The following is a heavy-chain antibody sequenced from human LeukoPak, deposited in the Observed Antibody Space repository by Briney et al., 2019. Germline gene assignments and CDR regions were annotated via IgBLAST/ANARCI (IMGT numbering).Heavy chain of an antibody. J-gene: IGHJ4*02. V-gene: IGHV3-30*18. CDR2: ISYDGSNK. CDR3: AKGYSSSWSRYFDY. CDR1: GFTFSSYG. Sequence: GRSLRLSCAASGFTFSSYGMHWVRQAPGKGLEWVAVISYDGSNKYYADSVKGRFTISRDNSKNTLYLQMNSLRAEDTAVYYCAKGYSSSWSRYFDYWGQGTLVTVSS. D-gene: IGHD6-13*01.